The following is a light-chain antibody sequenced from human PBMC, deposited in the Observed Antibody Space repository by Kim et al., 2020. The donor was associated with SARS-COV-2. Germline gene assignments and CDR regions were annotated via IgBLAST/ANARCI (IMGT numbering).Light chain of an antibody. CDR1: SSNIGSNN. Sequence: GQRVTISCSGSSSNIGSNNVVWYQQLPGAAPNLLIYSNNQRTSGIPDRVSGSRSGTAASLAISGRQSGDEADYYCAVWDDSLKQGVFGGGTQLTVL. CDR2: SNN. V-gene: IGLV1-44*01. J-gene: IGLJ3*02. CDR3: AVWDDSLKQGV.